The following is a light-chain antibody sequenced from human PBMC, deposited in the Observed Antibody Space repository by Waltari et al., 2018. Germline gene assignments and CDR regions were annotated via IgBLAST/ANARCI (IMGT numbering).Light chain of an antibody. CDR3: AAWDDSLSGFYV. Sequence: QSVLTQPPSASATPGQRVTIPRSGSSSNSGSNYVYWYKQLPGTAPKLLIYRNNQRPSGVPDRFSGSKSGTSASLAISGLRSEDEADYYCAAWDDSLSGFYVFGTGTKVTVL. J-gene: IGLJ1*01. CDR1: SSNSGSNY. V-gene: IGLV1-47*01. CDR2: RNN.